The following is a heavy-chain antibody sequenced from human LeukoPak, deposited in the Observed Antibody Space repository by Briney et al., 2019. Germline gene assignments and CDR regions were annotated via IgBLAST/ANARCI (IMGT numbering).Heavy chain of an antibody. CDR2: IYYSGST. J-gene: IGHJ4*02. CDR1: GGSISSSSYY. Sequence: SETLSLTCTVSGGSISSSSYYWGWIRQPPGKGLEWIGSIYYSGSTYYNPSLKSRVTISVDTSKNQFSLKLSSVTAADTAVYYCARYDSGESDYWGQGTLVIVSS. D-gene: IGHD3-10*01. CDR3: ARYDSGESDY. V-gene: IGHV4-39*01.